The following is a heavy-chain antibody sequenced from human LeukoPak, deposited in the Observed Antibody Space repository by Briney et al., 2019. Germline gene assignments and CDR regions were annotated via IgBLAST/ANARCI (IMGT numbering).Heavy chain of an antibody. D-gene: IGHD2-8*01. CDR3: ARMMRDIVLMVPYYFDY. J-gene: IGHJ4*02. CDR1: GGSISSYY. V-gene: IGHV4-59*01. CDR2: IYYSGST. Sequence: SETLSLTCTVSGGSISSYYWSWIRQPPGKGLEGIGYIYYSGSTNYNPSLKSRVTISVDTSKNQFSLKLSSVAAADTAVYYCARMMRDIVLMVPYYFDYWGQGTLITVSS.